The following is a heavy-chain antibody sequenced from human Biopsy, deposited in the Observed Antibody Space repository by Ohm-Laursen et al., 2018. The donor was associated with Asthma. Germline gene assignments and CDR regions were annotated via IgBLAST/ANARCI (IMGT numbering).Heavy chain of an antibody. D-gene: IGHD4-17*01. CDR3: ARDRYGDYVGWFDP. CDR2: ISSSSSYI. V-gene: IGHV3-21*01. J-gene: IGHJ5*02. Sequence: SLRLSCAASGFTFSSYAMYWVRQAPGKGLEWVSSISSSSSYIYYADSVKGRFTISRDNAKNSLYLQMNSLRAEDTAVYYCARDRYGDYVGWFDPWGQGTLVTVSS. CDR1: GFTFSSYA.